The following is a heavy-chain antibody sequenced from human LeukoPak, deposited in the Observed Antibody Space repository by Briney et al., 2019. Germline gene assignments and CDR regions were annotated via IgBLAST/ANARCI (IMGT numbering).Heavy chain of an antibody. D-gene: IGHD6-19*01. CDR1: GYTFTGYY. Sequence: GASGKVSCKASGYTFTGYYMHWVRQAPGQGLEWMGWINPNSGGTNYAQKFQGRVTMTRDTSISTAYMELSRLRSDDTAVYYCARERYSSGWYGKYYFDYWGQGTLVTVSS. CDR3: ARERYSSGWYGKYYFDY. J-gene: IGHJ4*02. CDR2: INPNSGGT. V-gene: IGHV1-2*02.